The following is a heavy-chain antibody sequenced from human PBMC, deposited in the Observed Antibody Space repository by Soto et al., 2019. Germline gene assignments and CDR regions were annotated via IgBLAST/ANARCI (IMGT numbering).Heavy chain of an antibody. V-gene: IGHV3-23*01. CDR3: QRDLRKPLDS. CDR2: IRPSGDAT. Sequence: EVQLLESGGGLQQPGNSLRLSCAASGFTFSIFGMSWLRQVPGKGLEWVSMIRPSGDATYYAVSVEGRFTISRDNSKNTLHREMTSLRADNTAVYYCQRDLRKPLDSWGQGTLVTVSS. CDR1: GFTFSIFG. J-gene: IGHJ4*02.